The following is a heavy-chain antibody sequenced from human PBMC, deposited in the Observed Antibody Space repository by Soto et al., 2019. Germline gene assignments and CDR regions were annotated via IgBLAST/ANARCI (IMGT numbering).Heavy chain of an antibody. CDR2: INAGNGNT. CDR1: GYTFTSYA. CDR3: ATFGMDYGSWSYYNGLAFDP. J-gene: IGHJ5*02. V-gene: IGHV1-3*01. D-gene: IGHD3-10*01. Sequence: QVQLVQSGAEVKKPGASVKVSCKASGYTFTSYAMHWVRQAPGQRLEWMGWINAGNGNTKYSQKFQGRVTITRDTSASTAYMELSSLRSEDTAVYYCATFGMDYGSWSYYNGLAFDPWGQGTLVTVSS.